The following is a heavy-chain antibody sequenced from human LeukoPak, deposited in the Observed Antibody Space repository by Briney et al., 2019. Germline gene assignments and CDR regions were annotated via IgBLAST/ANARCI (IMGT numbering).Heavy chain of an antibody. D-gene: IGHD3-10*02. J-gene: IGHJ6*04. CDR1: GFTFNSYS. V-gene: IGHV3-48*04. Sequence: GGSLRLSCAASGFTFNSYSMNWVRQAPGKGLEWVSYISSSGSTIYYADSVKGRFTISRDNAKNSLHLQMNSLRAEDTAVYCCAELGITMIGGVWGKGTTVTISS. CDR2: ISSSGSTI. CDR3: AELGITMIGGV.